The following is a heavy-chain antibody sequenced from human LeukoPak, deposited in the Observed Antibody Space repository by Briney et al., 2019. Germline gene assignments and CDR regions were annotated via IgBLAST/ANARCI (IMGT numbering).Heavy chain of an antibody. D-gene: IGHD3-22*01. CDR2: IKQDGSKK. CDR1: GFTFSSYW. J-gene: IGHJ4*02. V-gene: IGHV3-7*03. Sequence: GGSLRLSCAASGFTFSSYWMTWVRQAPGKGLEWVANIKQDGSKKNYVDSVKGRFTISRDNAKNSLYLQMNSLRAEDTAVYYCATPLVYYDTSGSHQGGDGGKETRVTFS. CDR3: ATPLVYYDTSGSHQGGD.